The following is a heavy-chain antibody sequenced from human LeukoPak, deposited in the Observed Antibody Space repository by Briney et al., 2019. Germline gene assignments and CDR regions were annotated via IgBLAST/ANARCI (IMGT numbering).Heavy chain of an antibody. Sequence: ASVKVSCKASGYTFTSYDINWVRQATGQGLEWMGWMNPNSGNTGYAQKFQGRVTITRNTSISTAYMELSSLRSEDTAVYYCAADPKGFDAFDIWGQGTMVTVSS. CDR1: GYTFTSYD. CDR2: MNPNSGNT. J-gene: IGHJ3*02. V-gene: IGHV1-8*03. CDR3: AADPKGFDAFDI.